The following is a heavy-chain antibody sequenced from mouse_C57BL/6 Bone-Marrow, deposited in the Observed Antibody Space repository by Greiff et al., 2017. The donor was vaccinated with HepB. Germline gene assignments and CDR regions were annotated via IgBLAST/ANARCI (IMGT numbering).Heavy chain of an antibody. V-gene: IGHV3-3*01. J-gene: IGHJ4*01. CDR2: TFYSGIT. Sequence: EVQLVESGPSLVRPSQPLSLTCTVTGFSINSDCYWIWIRQFPGNKLEYIGYTFYSGITYYNPSLESRTYITRDTSKNQFSLKLSSVTTEDTATYYCARGYPYYYAMDYWGQGTSVTVSS. CDR1: GFSINSDCY. CDR3: ARGYPYYYAMDY. D-gene: IGHD2-12*01.